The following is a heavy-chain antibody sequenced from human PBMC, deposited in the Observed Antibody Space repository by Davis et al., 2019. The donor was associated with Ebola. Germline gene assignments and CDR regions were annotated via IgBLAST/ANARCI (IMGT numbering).Heavy chain of an antibody. V-gene: IGHV3-13*01. D-gene: IGHD3-16*01. Sequence: GGSLRLSCAASGFTFSSYDMHWVRQATGKGLEWVSAIGTAGDTYYPGSVKGRFTISRENAKNSLYLQMNSLRAGDTAVYYCARGRPGGTRYYYYYGMDVWGQGTTVTVSS. CDR1: GFTFSSYD. CDR3: ARGRPGGTRYYYYYGMDV. CDR2: IGTAGDT. J-gene: IGHJ6*02.